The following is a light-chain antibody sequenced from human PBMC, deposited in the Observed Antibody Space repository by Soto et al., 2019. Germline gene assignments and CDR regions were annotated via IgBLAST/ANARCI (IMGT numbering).Light chain of an antibody. J-gene: IGLJ3*02. CDR2: LNSDGSH. CDR3: QILGTGKLV. V-gene: IGLV4-69*01. Sequence: QSVLTQSPSASASLGASVKLTCALSSGHSSYAIAWHQQQPEKGPRALMKLNSDGSHPRGDGIPDRFSGSSSGAEPYLNIPSLQSEDEADYCLQILGTGKLVFGGGTKLTVL. CDR1: SGHSSYA.